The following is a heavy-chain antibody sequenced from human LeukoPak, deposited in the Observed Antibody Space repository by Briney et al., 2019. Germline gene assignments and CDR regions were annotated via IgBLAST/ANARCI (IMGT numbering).Heavy chain of an antibody. Sequence: GGSLRLSCAASGFTISSKYMSWVRQAPGKGLEFVANINQEGSEKYYVDSVKGRFTISRDNAKNSLYLQINGLRAEDTAVYYCAANGGPFDFWGQGTLVTVSA. CDR1: GFTISSKY. D-gene: IGHD4-23*01. J-gene: IGHJ4*02. CDR3: AANGGPFDF. CDR2: INQEGSEK. V-gene: IGHV3-7*05.